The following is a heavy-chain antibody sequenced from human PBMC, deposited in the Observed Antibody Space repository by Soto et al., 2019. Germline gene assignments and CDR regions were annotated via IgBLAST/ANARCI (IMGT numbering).Heavy chain of an antibody. CDR2: ISAGNGNP. V-gene: IGHV1-3*01. D-gene: IGHD3-10*01. CDR3: ARVVLGSGIYYNAFDY. J-gene: IGHJ4*02. Sequence: QVQLVQSGAEVKKPGASVKVSCKASGYTFTTYAMRWVRQAPGQTLEWMGWISAGNGNPKYPQKFQGRVTITRDTSASTAYMELSSLRSEDTAVYYCARVVLGSGIYYNAFDYWGQGTLVTVSS. CDR1: GYTFTTYA.